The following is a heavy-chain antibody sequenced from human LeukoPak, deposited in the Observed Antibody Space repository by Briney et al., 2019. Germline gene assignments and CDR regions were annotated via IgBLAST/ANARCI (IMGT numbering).Heavy chain of an antibody. Sequence: SETLSLTCAVYGGSFSGYYWSWIRQPPGKGLEWIGEINHSGSTNYNPSLKSRVTISVDTSKNQFSLRLTSVTAADTAVYYCARDLDTTVTMKGMDVWGKGTTVTVSS. V-gene: IGHV4-34*01. CDR1: GGSFSGYY. D-gene: IGHD4-11*01. J-gene: IGHJ6*04. CDR3: ARDLDTTVTMKGMDV. CDR2: INHSGST.